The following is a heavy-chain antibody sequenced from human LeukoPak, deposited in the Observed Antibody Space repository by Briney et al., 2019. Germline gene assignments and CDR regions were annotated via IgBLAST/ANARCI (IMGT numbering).Heavy chain of an antibody. CDR2: ISSSSYI. Sequence: PGGSLRLSCAASGFTFSSYSMNWVRQAPGKGLEWVSSISSSSYIYYADSVKGRFTISRDNAKNSLYLQMNSLRAEDTAVYYCARAIEYSLDSLDIWGQGTMVTVSS. CDR1: GFTFSSYS. D-gene: IGHD5-18*01. V-gene: IGHV3-21*01. CDR3: ARAIEYSLDSLDI. J-gene: IGHJ3*02.